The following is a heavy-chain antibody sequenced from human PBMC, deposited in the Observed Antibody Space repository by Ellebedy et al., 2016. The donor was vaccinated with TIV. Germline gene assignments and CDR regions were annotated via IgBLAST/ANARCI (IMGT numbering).Heavy chain of an antibody. CDR3: ARDHQLLRLRHFDY. CDR2: FDPEDGET. V-gene: IGHV1-24*01. CDR1: GYTLTELS. J-gene: IGHJ4*02. D-gene: IGHD2-2*01. Sequence: ASVKVSXXVSGYTLTELSMHWVRQAPGKGLEWMGGFDPEDGETIYAQKFQGRVTMTEDTSTDTAYMELSSLRSEDTAVYYCARDHQLLRLRHFDYWGQGTLVTVSS.